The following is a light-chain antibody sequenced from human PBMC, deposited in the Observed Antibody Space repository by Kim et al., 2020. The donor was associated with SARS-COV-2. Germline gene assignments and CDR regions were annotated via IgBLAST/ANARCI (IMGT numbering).Light chain of an antibody. V-gene: IGLV3-19*01. J-gene: IGLJ2*01. CDR3: NSRGSNDNVL. CDR2: GKN. Sequence: SSELTQDPAVSVALGQTVRITCQGDSLRSYYATWYQQKPGQAPIVVIYGKNNRPSGIPDRFSGSSSGDTASLTIPGTQAGDEADYYCNSRGSNDNVLFG. CDR1: SLRSYY.